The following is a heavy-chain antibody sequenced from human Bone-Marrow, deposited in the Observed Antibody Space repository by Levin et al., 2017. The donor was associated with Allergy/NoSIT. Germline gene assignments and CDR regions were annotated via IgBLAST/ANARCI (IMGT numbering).Heavy chain of an antibody. Sequence: SETLSLTCAVSGTSITTSCWWTWIRQPPGKGLEWLGEIYHSGTTNYNPSLQSRVTISLDKSNNQFSLRLKSVTAADTAVYYCVRGDYYGSGTYYYIFDSWGQGTLVSVSS. CDR2: IYHSGTT. D-gene: IGHD3-10*01. J-gene: IGHJ4*02. V-gene: IGHV4-4*02. CDR3: VRGDYYGSGTYYYIFDS. CDR1: GTSITTSCW.